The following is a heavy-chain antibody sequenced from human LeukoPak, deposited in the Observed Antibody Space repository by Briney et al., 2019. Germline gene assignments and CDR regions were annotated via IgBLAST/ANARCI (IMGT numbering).Heavy chain of an antibody. J-gene: IGHJ4*02. V-gene: IGHV4-34*01. CDR3: AGQQWLVAIFDY. CDR2: INHSGST. CDR1: GGSFSGYY. Sequence: SETLSLTCAVYGGSFSGYYWSWIRQPPGKGLEWIGEINHSGSTNYNPSLKSRVTISVDTSKNQFSLKLSSVTAADTAVYYCAGQQWLVAIFDYWGQGTLVTVSS. D-gene: IGHD6-19*01.